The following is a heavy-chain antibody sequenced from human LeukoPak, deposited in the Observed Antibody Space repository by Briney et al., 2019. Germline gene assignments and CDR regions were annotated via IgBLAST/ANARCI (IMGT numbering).Heavy chain of an antibody. Sequence: GRSLRLSCAASGFTFSSYGMHWVRQAPGKGLEWVAVISHDGSNKYYADSVKGRFTISRDNSKNTLYLQVNSLRAEDTAVYYCARGSYFLLDYWGQGTLVTVSS. D-gene: IGHD1-26*01. V-gene: IGHV3-30*03. CDR3: ARGSYFLLDY. CDR1: GFTFSSYG. CDR2: ISHDGSNK. J-gene: IGHJ4*02.